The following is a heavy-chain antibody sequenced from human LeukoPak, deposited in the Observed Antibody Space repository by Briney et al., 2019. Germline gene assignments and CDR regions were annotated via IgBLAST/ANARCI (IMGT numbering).Heavy chain of an antibody. CDR3: ARSTSGTFDH. Sequence: GGSLRLSCAASGFTFSIYSMNWVRQAPGKGLEWVSYITSDRRTISYADPVKGRFTISRDNDKRLLYLQTDSLRAGDTAVHYCARSTSGTFDHWGQGMLVTVSS. J-gene: IGHJ4*02. CDR2: ITSDRRTI. CDR1: GFTFSIYS. D-gene: IGHD5/OR15-5a*01. V-gene: IGHV3-48*01.